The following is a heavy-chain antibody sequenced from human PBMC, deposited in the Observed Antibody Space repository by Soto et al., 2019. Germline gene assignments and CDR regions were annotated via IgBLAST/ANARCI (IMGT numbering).Heavy chain of an antibody. Sequence: QVHLVQSGGELKKPGASVKVSCKASGYSFSDFGITWVRQAPGQGLEWMGWISGKNGNTNYAQKFQGRVTLTADTSTSTAYMVKRALTSDDTGIYYCARSDSYEDTGTFENWGQGTPVTVSS. CDR3: ARSDSYEDTGTFEN. D-gene: IGHD2-21*02. V-gene: IGHV1-18*04. CDR2: ISGKNGNT. CDR1: GYSFSDFG. J-gene: IGHJ4*02.